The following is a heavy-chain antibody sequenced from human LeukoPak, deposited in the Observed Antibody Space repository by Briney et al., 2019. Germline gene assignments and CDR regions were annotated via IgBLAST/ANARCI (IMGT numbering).Heavy chain of an antibody. J-gene: IGHJ4*02. V-gene: IGHV4-34*01. Sequence: PSETLSLTCAVYGGSFSGYYWSWIRQPPGKGLEWIGEINHSGSTNYNPSLKSRVTISVDTSKNQFSPKLSSVTAADTAVYYCARAGYDYVWGSCRYASFYFDYWGQGTLVTVSS. CDR1: GGSFSGYY. CDR3: ARAGYDYVWGSCRYASFYFDY. D-gene: IGHD3-16*02. CDR2: INHSGST.